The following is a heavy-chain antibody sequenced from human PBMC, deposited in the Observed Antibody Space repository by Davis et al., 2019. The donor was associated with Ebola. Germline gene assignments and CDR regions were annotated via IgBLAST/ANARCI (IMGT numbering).Heavy chain of an antibody. J-gene: IGHJ1*01. V-gene: IGHV3-23*01. CDR2: ISGSGGTT. CDR3: ASGAYSSSSPWEYFQH. CDR1: VITFSSYA. Sequence: GGSLRLSCADSVITFSSYAMTWVRQAPGKGLEWVSAISGSGGTTYYAGSVKGRFTVSRDNSKKTMYLQMTSLRAEDTAVYYCASGAYSSSSPWEYFQHWGQGTLVTVSS. D-gene: IGHD6-6*01.